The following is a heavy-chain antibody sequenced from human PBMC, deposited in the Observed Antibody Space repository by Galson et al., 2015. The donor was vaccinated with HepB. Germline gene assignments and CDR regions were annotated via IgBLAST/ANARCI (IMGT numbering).Heavy chain of an antibody. CDR1: GFSFSTYG. D-gene: IGHD2-8*02. J-gene: IGHJ5*02. V-gene: IGHV3-30*18. CDR2: ILYDGRNT. CDR3: EKDPRLHNTGWSIGPLS. Sequence: SLRLSCAASGFSFSTYGMHWVRQAPGKGLEWVAAILYDGRNTSYADSVKGRFTISRDNSRDTLYLHMNNLRLEDTAIYYCEKDPRLHNTGWSIGPLSWGQGTLVTVSS.